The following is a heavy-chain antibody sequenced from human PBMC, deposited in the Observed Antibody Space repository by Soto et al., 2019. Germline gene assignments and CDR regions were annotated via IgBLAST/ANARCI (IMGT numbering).Heavy chain of an antibody. D-gene: IGHD3-3*01. CDR3: AKDHPTIFGVVIILPYYFDY. CDR2: ISGSGGST. V-gene: IGHV3-23*01. Sequence: GGSLRLSCAASGFTFSSYAMSWVRQAPGKGLEWVSAISGSGGSTYYADSVKGRFTISRDNSKNTLYLQINSLRAEDTTVYYSAKDHPTIFGVVIILPYYFDYWGQGTLVTVSS. CDR1: GFTFSSYA. J-gene: IGHJ4*02.